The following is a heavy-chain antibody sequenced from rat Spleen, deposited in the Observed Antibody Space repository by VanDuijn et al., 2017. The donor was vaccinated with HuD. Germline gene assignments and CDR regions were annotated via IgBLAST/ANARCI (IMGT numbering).Heavy chain of an antibody. CDR3: ARHNSGYGVMDA. V-gene: IGHV5-7*01. Sequence: EVQLVESGGGLVQPGRSLKLSCAASGFTFSDYNMAWVRQAPTKGLEWVATISYDGISTYYRDSVKGRFTISRDNAKSTLSLQMDSLRSEDTATYYCARHNSGYGVMDAWGQGASVTVSS. CDR2: ISYDGIST. D-gene: IGHD4-3*01. CDR1: GFTFSDYN. J-gene: IGHJ4*01.